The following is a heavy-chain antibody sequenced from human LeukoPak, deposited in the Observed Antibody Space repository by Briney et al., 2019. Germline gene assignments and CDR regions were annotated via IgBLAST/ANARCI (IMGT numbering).Heavy chain of an antibody. CDR1: GYTFTGYY. D-gene: IGHD6-19*01. CDR3: ARDYSSSGWYGP. J-gene: IGHJ5*02. V-gene: IGHV1-2*02. CDR2: INPNSGGT. Sequence: ASVKVSCKASGYTFTGYYMHWVRQAPGQGLEWMGWINPNSGGTNYAQKFQGRVTMTRDTSISTAYMELSRLRSDDTAVYYCARDYSSSGWYGPWGQGTLVTVSS.